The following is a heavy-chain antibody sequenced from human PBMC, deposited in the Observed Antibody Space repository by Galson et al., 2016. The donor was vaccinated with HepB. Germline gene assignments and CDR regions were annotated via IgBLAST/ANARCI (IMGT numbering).Heavy chain of an antibody. Sequence: SETLSLTCTVSGASISSHSWGWIRQPPGKGLEWIAYIYDSGSTNYKPSLKSRVTISIDTSKNQFSLKLSPVTAADTAFDYCARDLGYDNNKWFDPWGQGTLVTVSS. CDR3: ARDLGYDNNKWFDP. J-gene: IGHJ5*02. V-gene: IGHV4-59*11. CDR1: GASISSHS. D-gene: IGHD3-22*01. CDR2: IYDSGST.